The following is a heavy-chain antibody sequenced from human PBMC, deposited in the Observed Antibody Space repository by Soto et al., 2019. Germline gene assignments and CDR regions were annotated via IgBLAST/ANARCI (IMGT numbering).Heavy chain of an antibody. CDR1: GFTFSSYA. V-gene: IGHV3-30-3*01. Sequence: QVQLVESGGGVVQPGRSLRLSCAASGFTFSSYAMHWVRQAPGKGLEWVAVISYDGSNKYYADSVKGRFTISRDNSKNTLYLQMNSLRAEDTAVYYCARYRDRVFDYWGQGTLVTVSS. D-gene: IGHD3-16*02. CDR3: ARYRDRVFDY. J-gene: IGHJ4*02. CDR2: ISYDGSNK.